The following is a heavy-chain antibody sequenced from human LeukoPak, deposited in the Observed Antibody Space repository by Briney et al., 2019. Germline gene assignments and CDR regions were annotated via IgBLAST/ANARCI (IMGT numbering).Heavy chain of an antibody. CDR1: GGSISSYY. D-gene: IGHD4-11*01. Sequence: SETLSPTCTVSGGSISSYYWSWIRQPPGKGLEWIGYIYYSGSTNYNPSLKSRVTISEDTSNNQFSLKLTSMTAADTAVYYCARHPSTRIDYWGQGTLVTVSS. CDR3: ARHPSTRIDY. CDR2: IYYSGST. J-gene: IGHJ4*02. V-gene: IGHV4-59*08.